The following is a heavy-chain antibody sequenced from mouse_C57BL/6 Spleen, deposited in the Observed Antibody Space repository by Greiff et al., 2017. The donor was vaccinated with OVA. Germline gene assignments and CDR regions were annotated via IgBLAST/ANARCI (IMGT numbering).Heavy chain of an antibody. J-gene: IGHJ4*01. CDR3: ARKGITTVVAPYYAMDY. CDR1: GYTFTSYG. Sequence: VQLQQSGAELARPGASVKLSCKASGYTFTSYGISWVKQRTGQGLEWIGEIYPRSGNTYYNEKFKGKATLTADKSSSTAYMELRSLTSEDSAVYFCARKGITTVVAPYYAMDYWGQGTSVTVSS. CDR2: IYPRSGNT. V-gene: IGHV1-81*01. D-gene: IGHD1-1*01.